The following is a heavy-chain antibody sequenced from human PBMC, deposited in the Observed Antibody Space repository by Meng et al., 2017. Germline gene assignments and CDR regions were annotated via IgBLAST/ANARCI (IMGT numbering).Heavy chain of an antibody. J-gene: IGHJ4*02. Sequence: GESLKISCAASGFTFSDYYMSWIRQAPGKGLEWVSYISSSGSTIYYADSVKGRFTISRDNAKNSLYLQMNSLRAEDTAVYYCARDGYCSGGSCYRTQFDYWGQGTLVTVSS. CDR1: GFTFSDYY. D-gene: IGHD2-15*01. CDR2: ISSSGSTI. CDR3: ARDGYCSGGSCYRTQFDY. V-gene: IGHV3-11*04.